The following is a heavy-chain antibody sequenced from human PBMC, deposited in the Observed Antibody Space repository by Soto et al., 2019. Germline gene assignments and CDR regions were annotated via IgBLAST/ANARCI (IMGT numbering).Heavy chain of an antibody. Sequence: GGSLILSCAASGFTFSSYNMSWFRHAPGQGLEGVSYSSSSSSTMYYADSVQRRLDISRDNAKNPLYLQPKSWRAEDTAVYYCAKERQWVQYCDYGMHVW. CDR1: GFTFSSYN. V-gene: IGHV3-48*01. D-gene: IGHD6-19*01. CDR2: SSSSSSTM. CDR3: AKERQWVQYCDYGMHV. J-gene: IGHJ6*01.